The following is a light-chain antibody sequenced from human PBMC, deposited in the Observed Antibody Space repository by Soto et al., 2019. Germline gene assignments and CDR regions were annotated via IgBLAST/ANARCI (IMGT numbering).Light chain of an antibody. J-gene: IGLJ3*02. V-gene: IGLV1-40*01. CDR2: GNS. Sequence: QSVLTQPPSVSGAPGQRVTISCTGSSSNIGAGYDVHWYQQLPGTAPKLLIYGNSNRPSGVPDRFSGSKSGTSASLAITGLRAEDEADYYCQSYDSSLSGGVFGGGPKVTVL. CDR1: SSNIGAGYD. CDR3: QSYDSSLSGGV.